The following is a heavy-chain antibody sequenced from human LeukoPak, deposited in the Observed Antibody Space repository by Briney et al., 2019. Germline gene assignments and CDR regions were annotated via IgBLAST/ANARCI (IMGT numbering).Heavy chain of an antibody. D-gene: IGHD6-13*01. Sequence: PSETLSLTCTVSGGSISSSSYYWGWIRQPPGKGLEWIGSIYYSGSTYYNPSLKSRVTISVDTSKNQFSLKLSSVTAADTAVYYCASGKGVKRSSSWKGNWFDPWGQGTLVTVSS. J-gene: IGHJ5*02. V-gene: IGHV4-39*07. CDR1: GGSISSSSYY. CDR2: IYYSGST. CDR3: ASGKGVKRSSSWKGNWFDP.